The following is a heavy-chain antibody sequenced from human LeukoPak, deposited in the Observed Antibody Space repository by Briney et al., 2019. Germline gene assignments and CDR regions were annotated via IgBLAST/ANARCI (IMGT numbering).Heavy chain of an antibody. CDR1: GYTFTSYY. V-gene: IGHV1-69*13. J-gene: IGHJ6*02. Sequence: VASMKVSCKASGYTFTSYYMHWVRQAPGQGLEWMGGIIPIFGTANYAQKFQGRVTITADESTSTAYMELSSLRSEDTAVYYCARGEAIVGATIYCYYGMDVWGQGTTVTVSS. CDR2: IIPIFGTA. CDR3: ARGEAIVGATIYCYYGMDV. D-gene: IGHD1-26*01.